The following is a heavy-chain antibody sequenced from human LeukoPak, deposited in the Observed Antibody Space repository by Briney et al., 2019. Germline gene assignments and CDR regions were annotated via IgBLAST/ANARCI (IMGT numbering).Heavy chain of an antibody. J-gene: IGHJ4*02. D-gene: IGHD6-13*01. CDR2: ISWNSGTI. V-gene: IGHV3-9*01. CDR3: AKDKAAAGTVLDY. Sequence: GGSLRLSCTTSGFTFDDYAMHWVRQAPGKGPEWVSGISWNSGTIVYADSVKGRFTISRDNAKSSLYLQMNSLRTEDTALYYCAKDKAAAGTVLDYWGQGTLVTVSS. CDR1: GFTFDDYA.